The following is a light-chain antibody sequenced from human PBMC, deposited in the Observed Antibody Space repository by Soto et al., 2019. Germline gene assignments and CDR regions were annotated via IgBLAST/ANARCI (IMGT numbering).Light chain of an antibody. Sequence: DIQLTQSPSLLSASIGDRVTITCRASHDISTFLAWYQQKPGKAPKLLIYEASTLQSGVPSRFSGSGSGTEFTITISSLQPDDFATYYCQHYNSYSEAFGQGTKVDIK. V-gene: IGKV1-9*01. J-gene: IGKJ1*01. CDR1: HDISTF. CDR2: EAS. CDR3: QHYNSYSEA.